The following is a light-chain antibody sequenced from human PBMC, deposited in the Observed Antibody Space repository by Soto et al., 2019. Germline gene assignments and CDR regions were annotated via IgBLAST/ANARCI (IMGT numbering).Light chain of an antibody. CDR3: QLSGT. CDR2: GAS. CDR1: QSLSTGY. J-gene: IGKJ1*01. Sequence: IVLTQSPGTLSLSPGESATLSCRASQSLSTGYLAWYQQIPGQAPRLLIYGASSRAAGIPDRFSGSGSGTDFSLTISRLEPEDFAVYYCQLSGTFGQGTKVDIK. V-gene: IGKV3-20*01.